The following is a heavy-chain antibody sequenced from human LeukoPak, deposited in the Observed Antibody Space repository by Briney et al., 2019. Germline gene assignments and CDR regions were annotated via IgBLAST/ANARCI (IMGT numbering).Heavy chain of an antibody. CDR2: ISWNSGSI. CDR1: GFTFDDYA. D-gene: IGHD1-26*01. J-gene: IGHJ5*02. CDR3: AREWESDL. V-gene: IGHV3-9*01. Sequence: GGSLRLSCAASGFTFDDYAMHWVRQGPGKGLEWVSIISWNSGSIGYADSVKGRFTISRDNAKNTLYLQMNSLRAEDTAVYYCAREWESDLWGQGTLVTVSS.